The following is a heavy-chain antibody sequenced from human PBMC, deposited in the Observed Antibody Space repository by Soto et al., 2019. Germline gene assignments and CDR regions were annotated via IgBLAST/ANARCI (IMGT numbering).Heavy chain of an antibody. CDR1: GGSISSGDYY. CDR2: IYYSGST. CDR3: ARARRYCSGGSCSNFDY. V-gene: IGHV4-30-4*01. D-gene: IGHD2-15*01. Sequence: PSETMSLTCTVSGGSISSGDYYWSWIRQPPGKGLEWIGYIYYSGSTYYNPSLKSRVTISVDTSKNQFSLKLSSVTAADTAVYSCARARRYCSGGSCSNFDYWGQGTLVTVSS. J-gene: IGHJ4*02.